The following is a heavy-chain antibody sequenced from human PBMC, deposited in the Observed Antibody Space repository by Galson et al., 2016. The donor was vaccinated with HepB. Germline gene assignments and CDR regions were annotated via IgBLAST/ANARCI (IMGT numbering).Heavy chain of an antibody. CDR3: AKGQGLIDY. J-gene: IGHJ4*02. V-gene: IGHV3-23*01. CDR1: GFTFSSYA. Sequence: SLRLSCAASGFTFSSYAVSWVRQAPGKGLEWVSVISGSGGTTYYADSVKGRFTISRDNSKSTLYMQMNSPRVEDTALYYCAKGQGLIDYWGQGTLVTVSS. CDR2: ISGSGGTT.